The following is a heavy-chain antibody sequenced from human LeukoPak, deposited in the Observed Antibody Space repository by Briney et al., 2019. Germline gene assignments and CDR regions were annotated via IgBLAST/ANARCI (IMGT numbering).Heavy chain of an antibody. CDR1: GYSISNDYY. CDR2: VYHTGSP. Sequence: PSVTLSLTCVVSGYSISNDYYWGWIRPPPGKGLEWICSVYHTGSPYYNPSLKSRVTISVDTSKNQFSLKLSSVTAADTAVYYCARGAGKAIAAAPYPFDYWGQGTLVTVSS. V-gene: IGHV4-38-2*01. J-gene: IGHJ4*02. CDR3: ARGAGKAIAAAPYPFDY. D-gene: IGHD6-13*01.